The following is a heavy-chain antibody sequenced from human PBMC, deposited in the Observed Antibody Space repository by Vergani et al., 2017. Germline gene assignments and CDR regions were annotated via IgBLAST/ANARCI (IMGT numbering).Heavy chain of an antibody. J-gene: IGHJ3*02. CDR3: AMDCSSTSCYKAFDI. V-gene: IGHV3-48*01. D-gene: IGHD2-2*02. CDR1: GFTFSSYS. Sequence: EVQLVESGGGLVQPGGSLRLSCAASGFTFSSYSMNWVRQAPGKGLEWVSYISSSSSTISYAASVKGRFTISRDNAKSSLYLQMNSLRAEDTAVYYCAMDCSSTSCYKAFDIWGQGTMVTVSS. CDR2: ISSSSSTI.